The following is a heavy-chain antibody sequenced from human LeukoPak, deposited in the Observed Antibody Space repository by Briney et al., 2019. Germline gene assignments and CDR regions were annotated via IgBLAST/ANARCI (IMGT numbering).Heavy chain of an antibody. CDR2: INPSGDST. CDR3: ARADFWSGDSLRCYYFDF. V-gene: IGHV1-46*01. D-gene: IGHD3-3*01. CDR1: GYSFTNYY. Sequence: ASVKVSCKASGYSFTNYYTHWVRQAPGQGLEWMGVINPSGDSTNYAQKFQGRVTMTRDTSTSTVYMELSSLTSEDTAVYYCARADFWSGDSLRCYYFDFWGLGTLVTVSS. J-gene: IGHJ4*02.